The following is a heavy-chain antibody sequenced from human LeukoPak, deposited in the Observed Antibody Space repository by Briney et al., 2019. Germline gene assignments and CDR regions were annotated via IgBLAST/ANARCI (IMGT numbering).Heavy chain of an antibody. D-gene: IGHD6-13*01. CDR3: ATTGYSSSWYGDY. CDR1: GYTRTELS. Sequence: VASVKVSCKVSGYTRTELSMHWVRQAPGKGLEWMGGFDPEDGETIYAQKFQGRVTMTEDTSTDTAYMELSSLRSEDTAVYYCATTGYSSSWYGDYWGQGTLVTVSS. CDR2: FDPEDGET. V-gene: IGHV1-24*01. J-gene: IGHJ4*02.